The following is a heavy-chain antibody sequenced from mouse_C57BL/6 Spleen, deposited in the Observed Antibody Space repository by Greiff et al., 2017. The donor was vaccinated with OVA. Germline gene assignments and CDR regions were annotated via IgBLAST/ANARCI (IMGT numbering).Heavy chain of an antibody. Sequence: VQLQQSGAELVQPGASVKLSCTASGFNIKDYYMHWVKQRTEQGLEWIGRIDPEDGETKYDPKFPGKATRTAATSSNTAYLQLSSLTSEDTAVYYWAGDCSNCVGAYWGQGTLVTVSA. CDR1: GFNIKDYY. D-gene: IGHD2-5*01. CDR2: IDPEDGET. J-gene: IGHJ3*01. CDR3: AGDCSNCVGAY. V-gene: IGHV14-2*01.